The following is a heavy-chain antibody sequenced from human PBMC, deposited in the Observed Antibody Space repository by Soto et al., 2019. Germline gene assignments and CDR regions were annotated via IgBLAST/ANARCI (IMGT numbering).Heavy chain of an antibody. Sequence: QVQLQESGPGLVKSSQTLSLTCTVSGGSINSGGYYWSWIRQHPGKGLEWIGYIYYRGSTYYNPSLKSRVTISVDTSKNQFSLKLNSVSAADTAVYYCAREYSFGRFYSWGQGTLVSVSS. CDR3: AREYSFGRFYS. D-gene: IGHD5-18*01. CDR2: IYYRGST. V-gene: IGHV4-31*03. CDR1: GGSINSGGYY. J-gene: IGHJ4*02.